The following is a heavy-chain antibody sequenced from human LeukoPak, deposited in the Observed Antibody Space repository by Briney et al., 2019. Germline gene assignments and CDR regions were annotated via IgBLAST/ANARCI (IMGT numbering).Heavy chain of an antibody. Sequence: SGGSLRLSCAASGFTFSSYAMSWVRQAPGKGLEWVSAISGSGGSTYYADSVKGRFTISRDNSKNTLYLQMNSLRAEDTAVYYCAREFTIVVVISGIGVFDYWGQGTLVTVSS. CDR1: GFTFSSYA. V-gene: IGHV3-23*01. CDR3: AREFTIVVVISGIGVFDY. CDR2: ISGSGGST. J-gene: IGHJ4*02. D-gene: IGHD3-22*01.